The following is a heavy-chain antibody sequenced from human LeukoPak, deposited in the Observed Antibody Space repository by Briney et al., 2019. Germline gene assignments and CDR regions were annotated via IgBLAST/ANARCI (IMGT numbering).Heavy chain of an antibody. CDR2: IKEDGSEK. J-gene: IGHJ4*02. Sequence: GGSLRLTCVASGFTFSRYWMSWVRQAPGKGLEWVANIKEDGSEKYYVDSVKGRFTISRDNAENSVYLQMSSLRVEDTAVYYCASWGEGALDNWGQGTLVTVSS. V-gene: IGHV3-7*01. CDR1: GFTFSRYW. D-gene: IGHD1-26*01. CDR3: ASWGEGALDN.